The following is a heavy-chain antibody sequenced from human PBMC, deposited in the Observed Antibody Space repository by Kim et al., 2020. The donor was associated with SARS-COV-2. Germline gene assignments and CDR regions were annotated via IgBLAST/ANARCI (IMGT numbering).Heavy chain of an antibody. CDR3: ARSKSGSYYAAFAI. D-gene: IGHD1-26*01. Sequence: YADSVKGRFTISRDNSKIMLYVQMNSLRTEDTAVYYCARSKSGSYYAAFAIWGQGTMVIVYS. V-gene: IGHV3-30*03. J-gene: IGHJ3*02.